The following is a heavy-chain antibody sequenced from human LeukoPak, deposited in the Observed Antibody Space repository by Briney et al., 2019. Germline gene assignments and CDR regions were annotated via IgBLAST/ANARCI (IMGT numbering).Heavy chain of an antibody. Sequence: GGSLRLSCAASGFTFSSYWMSWVRQAPGKGLEWVSYISSSGSTIYYADSVKGRFTISRDNAKNSLYLQMNSLRAEDTAVYYCASNYDILTGYYSWGQGTLVTVSS. D-gene: IGHD3-9*01. V-gene: IGHV3-48*04. CDR1: GFTFSSYW. CDR3: ASNYDILTGYYS. CDR2: ISSSGSTI. J-gene: IGHJ4*02.